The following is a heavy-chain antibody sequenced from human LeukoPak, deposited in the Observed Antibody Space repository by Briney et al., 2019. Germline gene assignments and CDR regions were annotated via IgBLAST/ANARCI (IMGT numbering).Heavy chain of an antibody. Sequence: GGSLRLSCAASGFTFSSYAMSWVRQAPGKGLEWVSAISGTGGRTYYADSVKGRFTISRDNSKNTLYLQMNSLSAEDTAVYYCGQKDSSGYYEYWGLGTLVTVSS. CDR1: GFTFSSYA. CDR2: ISGTGGRT. CDR3: GQKDSSGYYEY. V-gene: IGHV3-23*01. J-gene: IGHJ4*02. D-gene: IGHD3-22*01.